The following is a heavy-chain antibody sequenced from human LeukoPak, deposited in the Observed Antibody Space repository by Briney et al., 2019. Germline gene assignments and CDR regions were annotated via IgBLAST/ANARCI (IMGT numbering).Heavy chain of an antibody. V-gene: IGHV4-61*05. CDR1: GGSISSSSYY. CDR2: IYYNGTT. D-gene: IGHD5-24*01. Sequence: PSETLSLTCTVSGGSISSSSYYWGWIRQPPGKGLEWIGYIYYNGTTKYNPSLKSRVTISVDTSKNQFSLRLSSVTAADAAVYYCARGSRGDGAAFDIWGQGTMVTVSS. J-gene: IGHJ3*02. CDR3: ARGSRGDGAAFDI.